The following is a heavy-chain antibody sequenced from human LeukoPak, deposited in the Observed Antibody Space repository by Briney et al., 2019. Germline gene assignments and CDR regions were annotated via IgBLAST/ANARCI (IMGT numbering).Heavy chain of an antibody. CDR1: GFTLSSYW. Sequence: GGSLRLSCVASGFTLSSYWMSWVRQAPGKGLEWVANINQDGIQKYYVDSVKGRFSISRDNAQSSLFLEMNGLRDDDMAVYYCARGRARSFGGGPYYQHWGQGTLVTVSS. V-gene: IGHV3-7*04. J-gene: IGHJ1*01. CDR3: ARGRARSFGGGPYYQH. CDR2: INQDGIQK. D-gene: IGHD3-16*01.